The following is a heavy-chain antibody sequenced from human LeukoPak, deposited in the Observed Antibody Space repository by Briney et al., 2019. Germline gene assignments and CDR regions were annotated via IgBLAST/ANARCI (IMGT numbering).Heavy chain of an antibody. J-gene: IGHJ4*02. CDR1: GGTFSSYA. D-gene: IGHD6-19*01. CDR3: ARALGEVSGWDRKPGGVFDY. CDR2: IIPIFGTA. Sequence: GASVKVPCKASGGTFSSYAISWVRQAPGQGLEWMGGIIPIFGTANYAQKFQGRVTITADESTSTAYMELSSLRSEDTAVYYCARALGEVSGWDRKPGGVFDYWGQGTLVTVSS. V-gene: IGHV1-69*13.